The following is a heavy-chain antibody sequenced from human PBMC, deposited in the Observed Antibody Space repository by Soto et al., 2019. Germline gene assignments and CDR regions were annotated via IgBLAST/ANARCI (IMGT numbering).Heavy chain of an antibody. CDR3: ARGLYSYGPSFFDY. CDR2: IYYSGST. D-gene: IGHD5-18*01. V-gene: IGHV4-30-4*01. J-gene: IGHJ4*02. Sequence: PSETLSLTCTVSGGSISSGDYYWSWIRQPPGKGLEWIGYIYYSGSTYYNPSLKSRVTISVDTSKNQFSLKLSSVTAADTAVYYCARGLYSYGPSFFDYWGKGTLVTVSS. CDR1: GGSISSGDYY.